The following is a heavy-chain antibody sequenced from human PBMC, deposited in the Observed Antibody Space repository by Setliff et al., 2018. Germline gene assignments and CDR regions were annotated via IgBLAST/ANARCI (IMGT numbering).Heavy chain of an antibody. CDR2: IYYSGST. V-gene: IGHV4-31*03. CDR3: ARDPLTTNRRRAFDI. Sequence: PSETLSLTCTVSGGSISSGGYYWSWIRQHPGKCLEWIGYIYYSGSTYYNPSLKSRVTISVDTSKNQFSLKLSSVTAADTAVYYCARDPLTTNRRRAFDIWGQGTMVTVSS. J-gene: IGHJ3*02. D-gene: IGHD4-17*01. CDR1: GGSISSGGYY.